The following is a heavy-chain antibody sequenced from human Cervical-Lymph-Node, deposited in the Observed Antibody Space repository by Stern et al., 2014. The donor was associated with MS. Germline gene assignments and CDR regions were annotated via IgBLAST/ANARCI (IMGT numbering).Heavy chain of an antibody. CDR2: TYWGDEK. V-gene: IGHV2-5*02. J-gene: IGHJ6*02. D-gene: IGHD3-22*01. Sequence: ESGPTLVKPTQTLTLTCTFSGFSLSTSGVGVAWIRQPPRKALEWLVLTYWGDEKRYSPSLKSRITITKATSKNQVVLTMTNMDPVDTATYYCARGEYYFDSSGYYGYYYGMDVWGQGTTVTVSS. CDR3: ARGEYYFDSSGYYGYYYGMDV. CDR1: GFSLSTSGVG.